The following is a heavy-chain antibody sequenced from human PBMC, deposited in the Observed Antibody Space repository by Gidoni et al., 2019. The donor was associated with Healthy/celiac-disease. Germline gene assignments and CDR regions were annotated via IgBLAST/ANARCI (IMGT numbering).Heavy chain of an antibody. D-gene: IGHD3-22*01. V-gene: IGHV4-59*01. CDR3: ARADYYDNSGYALDY. Sequence: QVQLQESGPGLVKPSETLSLTCTVSGGSISSYYWSWIRQPPGKGLEWIGYIYYSGSTNYNPSLKSRVTISVDTSKNQFSLKLSSVTAADTAVYYCARADYYDNSGYALDYWGQGTLVTVSS. CDR2: IYYSGST. J-gene: IGHJ4*02. CDR1: GGSISSYY.